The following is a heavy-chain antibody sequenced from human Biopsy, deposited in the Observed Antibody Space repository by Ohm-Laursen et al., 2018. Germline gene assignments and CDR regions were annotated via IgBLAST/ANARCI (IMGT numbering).Heavy chain of an antibody. CDR3: ARVPLPGIGAAYQGRFLYGMDV. CDR1: GGSFNGYF. D-gene: IGHD6-13*01. CDR2: ITQSGST. J-gene: IGHJ6*02. Sequence: SETLSLTWAVYGGSFNGYFWSWIRQPPGKGLEWIGDITQSGSTKYSPSLKSRVTISVDTAKKQFSLSLRSVTAADTAVYYCARVPLPGIGAAYQGRFLYGMDVWGQGTTGSVSS. V-gene: IGHV4-34*01.